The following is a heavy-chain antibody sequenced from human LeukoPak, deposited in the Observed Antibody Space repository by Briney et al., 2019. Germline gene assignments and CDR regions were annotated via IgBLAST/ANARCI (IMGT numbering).Heavy chain of an antibody. D-gene: IGHD6-19*01. Sequence: GASVKVSCKASGYTFTDYYMHWVRQAPGQGLEWMGWINPNSGGTKYAQKFQGRVTMTRDTSISTAYMELSRLRSDDTAVYYCARVGSGWSQTFDYWGQGTLVTVSS. CDR1: GYTFTDYY. CDR2: INPNSGGT. CDR3: ARVGSGWSQTFDY. J-gene: IGHJ4*02. V-gene: IGHV1-2*02.